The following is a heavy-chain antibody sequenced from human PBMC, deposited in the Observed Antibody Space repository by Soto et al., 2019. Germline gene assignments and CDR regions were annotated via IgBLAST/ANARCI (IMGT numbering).Heavy chain of an antibody. J-gene: IGHJ5*02. V-gene: IGHV1-3*01. CDR2: INAGNGNT. Sequence: ASVKVSCKASGYTFTSYAIHWVRQAPGQRLEWMGWINAGNGNTKYSQKFQGRVTITRDTSASTANMELSSLRSEDTAVYYCVRDLDCSGGSCYSKGWFDPWGQGTLVTVSS. D-gene: IGHD2-15*01. CDR3: VRDLDCSGGSCYSKGWFDP. CDR1: GYTFTSYA.